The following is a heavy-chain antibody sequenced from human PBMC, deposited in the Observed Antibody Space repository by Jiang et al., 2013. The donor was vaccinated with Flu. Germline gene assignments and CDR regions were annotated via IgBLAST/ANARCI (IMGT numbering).Heavy chain of an antibody. V-gene: IGHV1-3*04. D-gene: IGHD4-23*01. CDR3: ARIRPAVTPGALDV. J-gene: IGHJ3*01. Sequence: SGAEVKKPGASVKVSCKASGYTFTTYAIHWVRQAPGQRLEWMGWINTGNGNTKYSQKFQGRVTITRATSASTAYMELSSLRSEDTAVYYCARIRPAVTPGALDVWGQGTMVTVSS. CDR1: GYTFTTYA. CDR2: INTGNGNT.